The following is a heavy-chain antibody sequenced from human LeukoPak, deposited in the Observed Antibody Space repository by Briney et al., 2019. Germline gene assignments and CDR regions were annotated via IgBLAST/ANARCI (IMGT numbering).Heavy chain of an antibody. CDR3: ARDKFPYSSSSGGVRYFDY. CDR1: GGSISSSSYY. CDR2: IYYSGST. J-gene: IGHJ4*02. Sequence: PSETLSLTCTVSGGSISSSSYYWGWIRQPPGKGLEWIGSIYYSGSTYYNPSLKSRVTISVDTSKNQFSLKLSSVTAADTAVYYCARDKFPYSSSSGGVRYFDYWGQGTLVTVSS. D-gene: IGHD6-6*01. V-gene: IGHV4-39*07.